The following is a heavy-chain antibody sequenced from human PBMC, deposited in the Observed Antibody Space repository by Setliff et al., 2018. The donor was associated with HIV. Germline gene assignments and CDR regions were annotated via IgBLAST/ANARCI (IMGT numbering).Heavy chain of an antibody. J-gene: IGHJ6*02. CDR2: IIPAFGTA. CDR1: GDTLSIHP. CDR3: ASAYCSSTGCYVRWGNGMDV. Sequence: SVKVSCKASGDTLSIHPISWVRQAPGRGLDWMGGIIPAFGTASHAQKFQGRVTITTDESTSTAYMELSSLRFEDTAMYYCASAYCSSTGCYVRWGNGMDVWGQGTTVTVSS. V-gene: IGHV1-69*05. D-gene: IGHD2-2*01.